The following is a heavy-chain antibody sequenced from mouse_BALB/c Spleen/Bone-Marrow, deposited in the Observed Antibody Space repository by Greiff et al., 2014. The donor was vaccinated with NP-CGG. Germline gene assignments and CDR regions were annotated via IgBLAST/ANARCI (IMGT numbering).Heavy chain of an antibody. CDR3: ARTDY. CDR2: IDPANGNT. J-gene: IGHJ2*01. CDR1: GFNIKDTY. V-gene: IGHV14-3*02. Sequence: EVQLQESGAELVKSGASVKLSCTASGFNIKDTYMHWVKQRPEQGLEWIGRIDPANGNTKYDPKFQGTATITAATSSTTSFLQLSSLTSEDTAVYYCARTDYWGQGTTLTVSS.